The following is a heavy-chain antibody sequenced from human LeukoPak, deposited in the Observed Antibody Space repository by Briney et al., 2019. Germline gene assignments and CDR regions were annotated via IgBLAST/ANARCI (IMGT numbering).Heavy chain of an antibody. CDR1: GLTFSSCS. CDR3: ARGENGSFDR. V-gene: IGHV3-21*04. J-gene: IGHJ4*02. Sequence: PGGSLRLSCAASGLTFSSCSMNWVRQAPGKGLEWVSSISSSSSYIYYADSVKGRFIISRDNAMNSVYMEMNDLTAEDTAFYYCARGENGSFDRWGQGTLVIVSS. CDR2: ISSSSSYI. D-gene: IGHD5-24*01.